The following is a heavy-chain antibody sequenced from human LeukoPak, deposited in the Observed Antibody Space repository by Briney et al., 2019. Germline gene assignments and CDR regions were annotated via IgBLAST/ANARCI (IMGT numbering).Heavy chain of an antibody. Sequence: ASVKVSCKASGYTFTGYYMHWVRQAPGQGLEWMGGIIPIFGTANYAQKFQGRVTITADESTSTAYMELSSLRSEDTAVYYCARDLSIAGIGDGFDIWGQGTMVTVSS. CDR1: GYTFTGYY. V-gene: IGHV1-69*13. J-gene: IGHJ3*02. CDR2: IIPIFGTA. CDR3: ARDLSIAGIGDGFDI. D-gene: IGHD6-6*01.